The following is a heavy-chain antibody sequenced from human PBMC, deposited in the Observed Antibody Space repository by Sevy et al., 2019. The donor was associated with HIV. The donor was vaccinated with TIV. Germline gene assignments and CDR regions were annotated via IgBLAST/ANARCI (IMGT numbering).Heavy chain of an antibody. CDR3: ATVSDFWSGYYPPGMDV. Sequence: ASLKVSCKVSGYTLTELSIHWVRQAPGKGLEWMGGFDPEDGETIYAQKFQGRVTMTEDTSTDTAYMELSSLRSEDTAVYYCATVSDFWSGYYPPGMDVWGQGTTVTVSS. D-gene: IGHD3-3*01. V-gene: IGHV1-24*01. J-gene: IGHJ6*02. CDR1: GYTLTELS. CDR2: FDPEDGET.